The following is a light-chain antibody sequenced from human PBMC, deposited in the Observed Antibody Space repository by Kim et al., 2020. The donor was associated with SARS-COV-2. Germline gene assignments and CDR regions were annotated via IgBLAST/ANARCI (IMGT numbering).Light chain of an antibody. Sequence: QRITSTGSGSSSNIRKNTVIWYQQLPGKSPKLLIYFDDLLPAGVSARFSGSKSGTSASLAISGLQSEDEADYYCAAWDDSLNGPVFGTGTKVTVL. CDR3: AAWDDSLNGPV. CDR2: FDD. J-gene: IGLJ1*01. CDR1: SSNIRKNT. V-gene: IGLV1-36*01.